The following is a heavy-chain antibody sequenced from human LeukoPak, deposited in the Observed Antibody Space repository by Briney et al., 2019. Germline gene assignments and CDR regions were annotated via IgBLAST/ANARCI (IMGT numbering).Heavy chain of an antibody. J-gene: IGHJ5*02. CDR2: INAGNGNT. CDR1: GYTFTSYA. Sequence: ASVKVSCKASGYTFTSYAMHWVRQAPGQRLEWMGWINAGNGNTKYSQKFQGRVTITRDTSASTAYMELSSLRSEDTAVYYCARDAVGITIFGVVIRPYNWFDPWGQGTLVTVSS. CDR3: ARDAVGITIFGVVIRPYNWFDP. D-gene: IGHD3-3*01. V-gene: IGHV1-3*01.